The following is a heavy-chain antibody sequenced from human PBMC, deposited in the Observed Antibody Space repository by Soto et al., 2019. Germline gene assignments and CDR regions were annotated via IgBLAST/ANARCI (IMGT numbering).Heavy chain of an antibody. CDR1: GDIFTNFD. CDR3: ARYIYGQGFQA. Sequence: QVQLVQPGAEVRKPGASVKVSCKASGDIFTNFDFNWVRQATGQGLEWIGWMRANSGDTGHDQKFQGRVRMTRDTFMSTAYMELSSLRAEDTAVYYCARYIYGQGFQAWGQGTL. CDR2: MRANSGDT. V-gene: IGHV1-8*01. J-gene: IGHJ5*02. D-gene: IGHD3-3*02.